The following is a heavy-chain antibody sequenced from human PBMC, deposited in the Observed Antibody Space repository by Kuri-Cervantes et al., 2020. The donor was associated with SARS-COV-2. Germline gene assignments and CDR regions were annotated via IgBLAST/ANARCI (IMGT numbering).Heavy chain of an antibody. V-gene: IGHV1-18*01. J-gene: IGHJ5*02. CDR1: GCTFTSYG. D-gene: IGHD2-2*01. CDR2: ISAYNGNT. Sequence: ASVKVSCKASGCTFTSYGISWVRQAPGQGLEWMGWISAYNGNTNYAQKLQGRVTMTTDTSTSTAYMELRSLRSDDTAVYYCARSLVVPAANWFDPWGQGTLVTVSS. CDR3: ARSLVVPAANWFDP.